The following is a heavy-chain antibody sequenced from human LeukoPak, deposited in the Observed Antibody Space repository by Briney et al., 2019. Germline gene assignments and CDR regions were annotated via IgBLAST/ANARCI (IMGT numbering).Heavy chain of an antibody. Sequence: PGGSLRLSCAASGFTFSSYWMSWVRQAPGKGLEWVANIKQDGSEKYYVDSVKGRFTISRDNAKNSLYLQMNSLRAEDTAVYYCARDGGYSSSWYQDYWGRGPLVPVSS. J-gene: IGHJ4*02. D-gene: IGHD6-13*01. CDR1: GFTFSSYW. CDR2: IKQDGSEK. CDR3: ARDGGYSSSWYQDY. V-gene: IGHV3-7*03.